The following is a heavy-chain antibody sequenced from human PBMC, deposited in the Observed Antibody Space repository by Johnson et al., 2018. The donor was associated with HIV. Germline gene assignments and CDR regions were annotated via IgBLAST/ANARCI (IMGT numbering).Heavy chain of an antibody. J-gene: IGHJ3*02. D-gene: IGHD1-26*01. V-gene: IGHV3-66*03. Sequence: VQLVESGGGLIQPGGSLRLSCAASGFTVSSNYMSWVRQAPGKGLEWVSVIYSGGSTYYADSVKGRFTISRDNSKNTLYLQMNSLRAEDTAVYYCAKDPVGATTNDAFDIWGQGTMVTVSS. CDR3: AKDPVGATTNDAFDI. CDR1: GFTVSSNY. CDR2: IYSGGST.